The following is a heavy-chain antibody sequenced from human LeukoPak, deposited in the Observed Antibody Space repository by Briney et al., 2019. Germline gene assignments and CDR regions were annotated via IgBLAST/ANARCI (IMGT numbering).Heavy chain of an antibody. Sequence: ASVKVSCKASGYTFTGYYMHWVRQAPGQGLEWMGWINPNSGGTNYAQKFQGRVTMTRDTSISTAYMELSRLRSDDTAVYYCARGGDVLRFLEWLTYDYWGQGTLVTVSS. CDR3: ARGGDVLRFLEWLTYDY. J-gene: IGHJ4*02. V-gene: IGHV1-2*02. CDR2: INPNSGGT. CDR1: GYTFTGYY. D-gene: IGHD3-3*01.